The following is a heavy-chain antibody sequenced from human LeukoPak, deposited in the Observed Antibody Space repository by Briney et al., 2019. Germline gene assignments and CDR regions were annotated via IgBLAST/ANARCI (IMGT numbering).Heavy chain of an antibody. CDR3: ASGNYFDY. Sequence: GGSLRLSCAASGFTFSSYSMSWVRQAPGKGLECVANIKPDGSEIYYVDSVKGRFTISRDNAKNSLFLQLNSLRAEDTAVYYCASGNYFDYWGQGTLVTVSS. CDR1: GFTFSSYS. V-gene: IGHV3-7*01. CDR2: IKPDGSEI. J-gene: IGHJ4*02.